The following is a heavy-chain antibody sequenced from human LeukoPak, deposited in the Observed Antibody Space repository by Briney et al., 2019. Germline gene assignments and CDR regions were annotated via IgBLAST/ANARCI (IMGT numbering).Heavy chain of an antibody. D-gene: IGHD5-12*01. CDR2: ISSSGSTI. CDR3: ARDPTPGVVAPNPDY. V-gene: IGHV3-11*01. Sequence: GGSLRLSCAASGFTFSDYYMSWIRQAPGKGLEWVSYISSSGSTIYYADSVKGRFTISRDNAKNSLYLQMNSLRAEDTAVYYCARDPTPGVVAPNPDYWGQGTLVTVSS. J-gene: IGHJ4*02. CDR1: GFTFSDYY.